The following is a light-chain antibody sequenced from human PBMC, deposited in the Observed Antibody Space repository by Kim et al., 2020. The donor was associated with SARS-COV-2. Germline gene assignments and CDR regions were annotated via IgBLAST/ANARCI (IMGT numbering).Light chain of an antibody. Sequence: DIQMTQSPSTLSASVGDRVTITCRASQIVETYLAWYQQKPGKAPTLLVYQASSLQVGVPSRFSGSGSGAEFTLTINSLQPDDFATYYCQHYIPFPYTFGQGTKLEIK. CDR1: QIVETY. CDR2: QAS. J-gene: IGKJ2*01. V-gene: IGKV1-5*03. CDR3: QHYIPFPYT.